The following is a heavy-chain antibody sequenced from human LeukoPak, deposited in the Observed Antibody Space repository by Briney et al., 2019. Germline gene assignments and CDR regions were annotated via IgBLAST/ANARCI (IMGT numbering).Heavy chain of an antibody. D-gene: IGHD3-10*01. J-gene: IGHJ4*02. CDR1: GFTFSNYA. CDR3: ASTSRGVIDY. V-gene: IGHV3-30-3*01. CDR2: ILFDGNNE. Sequence: GGSLSLSCAASGFTFSNYAMHWVRQAPGKGLEWLAVILFDGNNEYYADSVKGRFNISRDNSKNTLYLQMNSLRGEDAGVYFCASTSRGVIDYWGQGTLVTVSS.